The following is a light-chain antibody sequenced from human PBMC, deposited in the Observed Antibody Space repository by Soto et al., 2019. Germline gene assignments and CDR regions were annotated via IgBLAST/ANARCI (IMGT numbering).Light chain of an antibody. CDR1: QSVSSNY. Sequence: EIVLTQSRGTLSLSPGERATLSCRASQSVSSNYLAWYQQKPGQAPRLLIYGASSRATGIPDRFSGSGSGTDFTITISRLEPEDFAVYYCQQYGSSFTFGPGTKVDIK. CDR3: QQYGSSFT. J-gene: IGKJ3*01. CDR2: GAS. V-gene: IGKV3-20*01.